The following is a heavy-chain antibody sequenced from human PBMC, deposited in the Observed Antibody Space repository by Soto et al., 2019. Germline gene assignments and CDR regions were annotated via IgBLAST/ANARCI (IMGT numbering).Heavy chain of an antibody. CDR3: ARVSGWYFLDY. CDR1: GYTFTNYA. J-gene: IGHJ4*02. V-gene: IGHV1-3*01. CDR2: INAGNGNT. D-gene: IGHD6-19*01. Sequence: GASVKASSKASGYTFTNYARHSVRQAPGQRLEWMGWINAGNGNTKYSQKFQGRVTITRDTSASTVYMELSSLRSEDTAVYYCARVSGWYFLDYWGQGTLVTVSS.